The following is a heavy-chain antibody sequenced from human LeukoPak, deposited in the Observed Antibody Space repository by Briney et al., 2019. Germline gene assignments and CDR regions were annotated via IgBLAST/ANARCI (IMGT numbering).Heavy chain of an antibody. J-gene: IGHJ4*02. CDR1: GGSFSDYY. Sequence: SETLSLTCDVYGGSFSDYYRSWIRQPPGKGLEWIGEINYSGSTNYNPSLKSRVTISVDTSKNQFSLKLSSVTAADTAVYYCARKLRYFDWLPYYFDYWGQGTLVTVSS. V-gene: IGHV4-34*01. CDR2: INYSGST. CDR3: ARKLRYFDWLPYYFDY. D-gene: IGHD3-9*01.